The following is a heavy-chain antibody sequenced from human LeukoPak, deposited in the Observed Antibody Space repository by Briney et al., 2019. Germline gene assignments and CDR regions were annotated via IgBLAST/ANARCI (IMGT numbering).Heavy chain of an antibody. V-gene: IGHV3-23*01. Sequence: SGGSLRLSCAASGFTFSSYAMSWVRQAPGKGLEWVSAISGSGGSTYYADSVKGRFTISRDNSKNTLYLQMNSLRAEDTAVYYCAKDPPLQRWLPLNWFDPWGQGTLVTVSS. CDR3: AKDPPLQRWLPLNWFDP. J-gene: IGHJ5*02. CDR2: ISGSGGST. CDR1: GFTFSSYA. D-gene: IGHD5-24*01.